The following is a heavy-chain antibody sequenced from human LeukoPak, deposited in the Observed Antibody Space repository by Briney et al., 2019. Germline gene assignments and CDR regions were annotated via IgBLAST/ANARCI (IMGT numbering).Heavy chain of an antibody. D-gene: IGHD6-13*01. CDR3: ARAPIAAAGTGYDY. J-gene: IGHJ4*02. CDR2: IYYSGST. CDR1: GGSISSYY. V-gene: IGHV4-59*01. Sequence: SETLSLTCTVSGGSISSYYWSWIRQPPGKGLEWIGYIYYSGSTNYNPSLKSRVTISVDTSKNQFSLKLSSVTPADTAVYYCARAPIAAAGTGYDYWGQGTLVTVSS.